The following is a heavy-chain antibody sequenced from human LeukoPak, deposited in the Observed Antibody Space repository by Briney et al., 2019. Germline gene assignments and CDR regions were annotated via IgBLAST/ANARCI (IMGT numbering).Heavy chain of an antibody. CDR2: IYYSGRT. D-gene: IGHD4-17*01. V-gene: IGHV4-39*07. CDR1: GVSISSSSYY. Sequence: AETLSLTCTVSGVSISSSSYYWGWIRQPPGKGLEWIGSIYYSGRTYYNPSLKSRVTISVDTSKNQFSLKLSSVTAADTAVYYCARGGGYDDYGDYDHRDYWGQGTLVTVSS. CDR3: ARGGGYDDYGDYDHRDY. J-gene: IGHJ4*02.